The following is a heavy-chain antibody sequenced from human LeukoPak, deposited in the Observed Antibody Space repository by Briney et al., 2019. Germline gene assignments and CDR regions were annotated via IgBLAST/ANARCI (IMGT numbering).Heavy chain of an antibody. J-gene: IGHJ4*02. CDR1: VYTFTTYG. CDR2: ISAYNGNT. V-gene: IGHV1-18*01. CDR3: ARGYPPSGAAWLGH. D-gene: IGHD6-19*01. Sequence: ASAKVSCKPAVYTFTTYGMRWVRQAPGQGLEWMGWISAYNGNTNYAQKLQGRVTMTTDTSTSTAYMELRSLRSDDTAVYYCARGYPPSGAAWLGHWGQGTLVTVSS.